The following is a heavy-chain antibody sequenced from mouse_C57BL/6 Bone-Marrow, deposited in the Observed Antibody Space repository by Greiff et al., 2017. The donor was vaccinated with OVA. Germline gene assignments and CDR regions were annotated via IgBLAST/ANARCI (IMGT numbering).Heavy chain of an antibody. V-gene: IGHV1-61*01. CDR1: GYTFTSYW. CDR2: IYPSDSET. Sequence: QVQLQQPGAELVRPGSSVKLSCKASGYTFTSYWMDWVKQRPGQGLEWIGNIYPSDSETHYNQKFKDKATLTVDKSSSTAYMQLSSLTSEDSAVYYCARDPNFDYWGQGTTLTVSS. CDR3: ARDPNFDY. J-gene: IGHJ2*01.